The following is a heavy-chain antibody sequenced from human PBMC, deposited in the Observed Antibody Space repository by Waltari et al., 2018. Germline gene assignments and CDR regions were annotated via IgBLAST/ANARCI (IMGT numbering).Heavy chain of an antibody. J-gene: IGHJ4*02. CDR2: IEYSGST. CDR1: GGSISSSSYY. D-gene: IGHD6-6*01. V-gene: IGHV4-39*01. CDR3: ATSSSSSPTFDY. Sequence: QLQLQESGPGLVKPSETLSLTCTVSGGSISSSSYYWGWIRPPPGKGLEGIGMIEYSGSTYYNPALKSRVTISVDTSKNQFSLKLSSVTAADTAVYYCATSSSSSPTFDYWGQGTLVTVSS.